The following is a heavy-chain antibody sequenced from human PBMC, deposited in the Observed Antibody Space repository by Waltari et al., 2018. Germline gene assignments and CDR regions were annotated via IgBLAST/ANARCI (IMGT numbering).Heavy chain of an antibody. CDR1: GGSISVNHHH. D-gene: IGHD2-15*01. V-gene: IGHV4-39*01. J-gene: IGHJ5*02. CDR2: ILYSGTT. CDR3: ARGLCADVANCYSGTNNFFDP. Sequence: QLQLQESGPGLVKPSETLSLTCVVSGGSISVNHHHWGWIRQPPGKGLEWIASILYSGTTYYNPSLMRRVSISVDTSQNQFSLRLSSLTAADTAIYYCARGLCADVANCYSGTNNFFDPWGQGTLVTVSS.